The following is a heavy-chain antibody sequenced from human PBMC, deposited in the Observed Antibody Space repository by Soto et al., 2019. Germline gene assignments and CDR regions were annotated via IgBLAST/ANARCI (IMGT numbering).Heavy chain of an antibody. V-gene: IGHV1-69*13. CDR1: GGTLSSYG. CDR3: ARDLLTRRRDGSRDYNFHAMDV. CDR2: IIPMFGTT. D-gene: IGHD1-20*01. Sequence: SVKVSCKTSGGTLSSYGFTWVRQAPGQGPEWMGGIIPMFGTTNYAQNFQGRVTITADESTNTAYMELSGLRFEDTAVYYCARDLLTRRRDGSRDYNFHAMDVWGQGTTVTVSS. J-gene: IGHJ6*02.